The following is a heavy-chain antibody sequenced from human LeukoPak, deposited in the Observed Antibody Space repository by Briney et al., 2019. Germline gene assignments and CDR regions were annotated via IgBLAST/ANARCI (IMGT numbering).Heavy chain of an antibody. CDR2: IYYSGST. V-gene: IGHV4-59*08. CDR1: GGSISSYY. CDR3: ARGLRYFDRPPYYYYYMDV. D-gene: IGHD3-9*01. Sequence: SETLSLTCTVSGGSISSYYWSWIRQPPGKGLEWIGYIYYSGSTNYNPSLKSRVTISVDTSKNQFSLKLSSVTAADTAVYYCARGLRYFDRPPYYYYYMDVWGKGTTVTISS. J-gene: IGHJ6*03.